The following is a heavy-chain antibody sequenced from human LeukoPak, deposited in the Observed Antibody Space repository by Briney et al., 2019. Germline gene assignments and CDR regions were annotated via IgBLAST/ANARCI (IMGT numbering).Heavy chain of an antibody. V-gene: IGHV3-21*04. CDR1: GFTFSTYN. CDR2: ITSSSSYV. Sequence: KSGGSLRLSCEASGFTFSTYNMNWVRQAPGKRLEWVSSITSSSSYVFYADSVKGRFTISRDNAKNSLYLQMNSLRAEDTALYYCARAPLINFYYHYYMDVWGKGTTVTVSS. J-gene: IGHJ6*03. CDR3: ARAPLINFYYHYYMDV.